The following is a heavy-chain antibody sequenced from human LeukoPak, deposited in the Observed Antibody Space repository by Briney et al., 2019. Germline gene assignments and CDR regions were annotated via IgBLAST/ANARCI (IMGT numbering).Heavy chain of an antibody. Sequence: PSETLSLTCAVYGGSFSGYYWSWIRQPPGKGLEWIGEINHSGSTNYNPSLKSRVTISVDTSKNQFSLKLSSVTAADTAVYYCATGTHFYDYWGQGTLVTVSS. CDR1: GGSFSGYY. CDR3: ATGTHFYDY. CDR2: INHSGST. D-gene: IGHD3-3*02. J-gene: IGHJ4*02. V-gene: IGHV4-34*01.